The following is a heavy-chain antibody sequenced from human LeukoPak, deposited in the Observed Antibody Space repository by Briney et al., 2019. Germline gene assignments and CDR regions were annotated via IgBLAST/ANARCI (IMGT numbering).Heavy chain of an antibody. CDR2: ISGSGGST. CDR3: AKDRGAYNVGFDY. J-gene: IGHJ4*02. Sequence: GGSLRLSCAASGFTFSSYAMSWVRQAPGKGLEWVSAISGSGGSTYYADSVKGRFTISRDNSKKTLYLQMNSLRAEDTAVYYCAKDRGAYNVGFDYWGQGTLVTVSS. D-gene: IGHD5-24*01. CDR1: GFTFSSYA. V-gene: IGHV3-23*01.